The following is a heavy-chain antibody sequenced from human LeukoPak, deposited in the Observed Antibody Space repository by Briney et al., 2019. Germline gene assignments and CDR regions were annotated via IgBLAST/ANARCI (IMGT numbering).Heavy chain of an antibody. CDR2: IYYSGST. J-gene: IGHJ4*02. CDR3: ARGPYSSGWYDY. D-gene: IGHD6-19*01. CDR1: GGSISSNSYY. Sequence: NHSETLSLTCAVSGGSISSNSYYWGWIRQPPGKGPEWIGSIYYSGSTYYNPSLKSRVTISVDTSKNQFSLKLSSVTAADTAVYYCARGPYSSGWYDYWGQGTLVTVSS. V-gene: IGHV4-39*07.